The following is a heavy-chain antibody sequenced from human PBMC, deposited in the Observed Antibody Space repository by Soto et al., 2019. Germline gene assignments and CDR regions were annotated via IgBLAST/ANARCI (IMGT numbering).Heavy chain of an antibody. Sequence: PSETLSLTCAVSGGSISSGGYYWNWIRQPPGKGLEWIGSIYYSGSTYYNPSLKSRVTISVDTSKNQFSLKLNSVTAADTAVYYCARHQTHSSSYVDPWGQGTLVTVSS. J-gene: IGHJ5*02. CDR1: GGSISSGGYY. CDR2: IYYSGST. CDR3: ARHQTHSSSYVDP. D-gene: IGHD6-13*01. V-gene: IGHV4-39*01.